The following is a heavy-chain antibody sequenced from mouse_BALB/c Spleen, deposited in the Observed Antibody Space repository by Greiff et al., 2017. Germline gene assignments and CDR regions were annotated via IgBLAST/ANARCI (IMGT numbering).Heavy chain of an antibody. V-gene: IGHV1S29*02. CDR3: AREGDYYGSSYYFDY. CDR1: GYTFTDYN. CDR2: IYPYNGGT. Sequence: EVQLQQSGPELVKPGASVKISCKASGYTFTDYNMHWVKQSHGKSLEWIGYIYPYNGGTGYNQKFKSKATLTVDNSSSTAYMELRSLASEDSAVYYCAREGDYYGSSYYFDYWGQGTTLTVSS. D-gene: IGHD1-1*01. J-gene: IGHJ2*01.